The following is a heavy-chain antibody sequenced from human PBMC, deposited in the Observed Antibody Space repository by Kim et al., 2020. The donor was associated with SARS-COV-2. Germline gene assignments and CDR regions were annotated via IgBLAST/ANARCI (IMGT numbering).Heavy chain of an antibody. CDR2: IRSKAYGGTT. CDR3: TRDPSSDCGGDCYDSIGYFDL. CDR1: GFTFGDYA. D-gene: IGHD2-21*02. J-gene: IGHJ2*01. Sequence: GGSLRLSCTASGFTFGDYAMSWFRQAPGKGLEWVGFIRSKAYGGTTEYAASVKGRFTISRDDSKSIAYLQMNSLKTEDTAVYYCTRDPSSDCGGDCYDSIGYFDLWGRGTLVTVSS. V-gene: IGHV3-49*03.